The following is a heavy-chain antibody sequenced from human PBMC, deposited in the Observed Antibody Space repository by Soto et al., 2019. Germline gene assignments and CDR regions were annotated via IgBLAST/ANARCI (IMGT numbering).Heavy chain of an antibody. Sequence: QVQLQESGPGLVKPSGTLSLTCAVSGGSISSSNWWSWVRQPPGKGLEWIGEIYHSGSTNYNPSLKSRVTISVDKSKNQFSLKLSSVTAADTAVYYCARLGAVAGGMWWDYYYYYGMDVWGQGTTVTVSS. CDR1: GGSISSSNW. CDR3: ARLGAVAGGMWWDYYYYYGMDV. D-gene: IGHD6-19*01. V-gene: IGHV4-4*02. CDR2: IYHSGST. J-gene: IGHJ6*02.